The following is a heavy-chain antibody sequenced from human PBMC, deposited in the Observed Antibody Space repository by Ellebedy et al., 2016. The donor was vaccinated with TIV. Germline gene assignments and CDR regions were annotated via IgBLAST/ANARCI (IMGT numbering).Heavy chain of an antibody. CDR1: GYRFTSYW. V-gene: IGHV5-51*01. CDR2: IYPRDSDT. J-gene: IGHJ3*02. D-gene: IGHD3-22*01. CDR3: ARPLDSGYSGFDI. Sequence: GESLKISCKGSGYRFTSYWIGWVRQMPGKGLEWMGIIYPRDSDTRYNPSFQGQVTISVDKSIDTAYLQWSSLQASDSAMYYCARPLDSGYSGFDIWGQGTMVTVSS.